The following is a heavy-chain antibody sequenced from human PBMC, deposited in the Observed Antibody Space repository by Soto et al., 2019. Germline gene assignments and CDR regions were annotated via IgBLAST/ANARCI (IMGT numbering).Heavy chain of an antibody. D-gene: IGHD6-6*01. CDR1: WFTLGGYA. Sequence: GRLQRLCCAASWFTLGGYAVDWVRQAPGKGLEYVSGISSNGVGTYYANSVQGRFTISRDNSKNTAYLQMGSLRPEDMAVYYCARRARPDFYYMDVWGKGTTVTVSS. CDR2: ISSNGVGT. J-gene: IGHJ6*03. V-gene: IGHV3-64*01. CDR3: ARRARPDFYYMDV.